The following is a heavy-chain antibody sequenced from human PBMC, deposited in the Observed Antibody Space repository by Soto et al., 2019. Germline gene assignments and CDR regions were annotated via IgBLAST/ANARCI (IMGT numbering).Heavy chain of an antibody. J-gene: IGHJ4*02. CDR3: ARDHGPLYFGY. CDR1: GFTFSSYG. D-gene: IGHD2-8*01. CDR2: IWYDGSNK. Sequence: QVQLVESGGGVVQPGRSLRLSCAASGFTFSSYGMHWVRQAPGKGLEWVAVIWYDGSNKYYADSVKGRFTISRDNSKNSLYVQMSSLGAEETGVYYCARDHGPLYFGYWGQGTLGTVAA. V-gene: IGHV3-33*01.